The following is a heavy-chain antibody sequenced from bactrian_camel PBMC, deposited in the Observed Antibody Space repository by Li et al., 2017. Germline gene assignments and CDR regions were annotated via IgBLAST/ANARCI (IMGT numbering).Heavy chain of an antibody. D-gene: IGHD6*01. V-gene: IGHV3S53*01. CDR3: AADSSSWYHYYR. Sequence: HVQLVESGGGSVQAGGSLRLSCAASGYTYSNNCMGWFRQAPGKEREGVAAIDSNGKIIYADSVRGRFTISKDVAKNTLYLQMNSLKSDDTAMYFCAADSSSWYHYYRWGRGTQVTVS. CDR1: GYTYSNNC. CDR2: IDSNGKI. J-gene: IGHJ4*01.